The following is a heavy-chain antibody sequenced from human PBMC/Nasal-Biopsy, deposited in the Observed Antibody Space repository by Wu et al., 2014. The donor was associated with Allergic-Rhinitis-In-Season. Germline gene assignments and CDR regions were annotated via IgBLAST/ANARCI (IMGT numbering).Heavy chain of an antibody. CDR2: INSNSRII. V-gene: IGHV3-21*01. Sequence: LRLSCAASGITFSNYAMSWVRQAPGKGLEWVSSINSNSRIIFDADSVKGRFTISRDNTRNTLYLQMNSLRADDTAMYYCARDVTDYLDYWGQGTLVTVSS. CDR1: GITFSNYA. CDR3: ARDVTDYLDY. J-gene: IGHJ4*02.